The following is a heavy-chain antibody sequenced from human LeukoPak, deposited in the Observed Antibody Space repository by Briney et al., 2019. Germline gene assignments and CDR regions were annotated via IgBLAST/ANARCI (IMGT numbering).Heavy chain of an antibody. V-gene: IGHV3-53*01. D-gene: IGHD3-16*01. J-gene: IGHJ4*02. CDR3: ASLGSIDY. CDR2: IYSGGTT. CDR1: GFSVSSNY. Sequence: GGSLRLSCAASGFSVSSNYMSWVRQAPGKGLEWVSVIYSGGTTYYADSVKGRFTISRDNAKNSLYLQMNSLRAEDTAVYYCASLGSIDYWGQGTLVTVSS.